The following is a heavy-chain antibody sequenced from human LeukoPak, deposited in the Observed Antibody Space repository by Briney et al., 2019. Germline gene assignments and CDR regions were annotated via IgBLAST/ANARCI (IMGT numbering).Heavy chain of an antibody. D-gene: IGHD2-2*01. CDR2: IYYSGST. CDR3: ARETYQLLSGYYYYMDV. V-gene: IGHV4-39*07. CDR1: GGSISSSSYY. Sequence: SETLSLTCTVSGGSISSSSYYWGWIRQPPGKGLEWIGSIYYSGSTYYNPSLKSRVTISVDTSKNQFSLKLSSVTAADTAVYYCARETYQLLSGYYYYMDVWGKGTTVTVSS. J-gene: IGHJ6*03.